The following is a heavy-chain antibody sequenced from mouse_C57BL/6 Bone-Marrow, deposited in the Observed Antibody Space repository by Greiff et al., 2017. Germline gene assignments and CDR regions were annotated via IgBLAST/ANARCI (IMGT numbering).Heavy chain of an antibody. CDR3: ARGLGRSAMDY. CDR2: IYPRSGNT. D-gene: IGHD4-1*01. J-gene: IGHJ4*01. CDR1: GYTFTSYG. V-gene: IGHV1-81*01. Sequence: SGAELARPGASVKLSCKASGYTFTSYGISWVKQRTGQGLEWIGEIYPRSGNTYYNEKFKGKATLTADKSSSTAYMELRSLTSEDSAVYFCARGLGRSAMDYWGQGTSVTVSS.